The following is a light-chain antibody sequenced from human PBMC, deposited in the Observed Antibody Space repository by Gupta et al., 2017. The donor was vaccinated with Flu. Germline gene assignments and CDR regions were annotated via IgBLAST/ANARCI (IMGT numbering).Light chain of an antibody. CDR1: TGSIDSRS. V-gene: IGLV6-57*03. CDR2: EDY. CDR3: QCVDDSAWV. Sequence: FLLTQPHSVSESPGKTVTISCTRNTGSIDSRSVPWFQQRPGSAPTTVIYEDYQRPPGVPERFSGSIDRSSNSASLIIAGGRTEDEADYYCQCVDDSAWVFGGGTKVTVL. J-gene: IGLJ3*02.